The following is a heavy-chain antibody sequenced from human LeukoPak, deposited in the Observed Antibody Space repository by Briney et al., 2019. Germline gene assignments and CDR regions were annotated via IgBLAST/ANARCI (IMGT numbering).Heavy chain of an antibody. D-gene: IGHD1-26*01. CDR3: ARVVRSGSYLGWFDP. V-gene: IGHV4-39*07. Sequence: GSLRLSCAASGFTFSSYSMNWVRQAPGKGLEWIGSIYYSGTTYYNPSLKSRVTMSVDTSKSHFSLKLSSVTAADTAVYYCARVVRSGSYLGWFDPWGQGTLVTVSS. CDR1: GFTFSSYS. J-gene: IGHJ5*02. CDR2: IYYSGTT.